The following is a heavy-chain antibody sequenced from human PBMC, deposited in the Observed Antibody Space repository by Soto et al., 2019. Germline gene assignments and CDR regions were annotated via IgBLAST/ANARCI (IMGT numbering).Heavy chain of an antibody. CDR2: IYYSGST. Sequence: SETLSLTCTVSGGSISSGDYYWSWIRQHPGKGLEWIGYIYYSGSTYYNPSLKSRVTISVDTSKNQFSLKLRSVSADDTAVYFCARVSFFRGFDWLFAFDSWGQGALVTVSS. J-gene: IGHJ4*02. V-gene: IGHV4-31*03. CDR3: ARVSFFRGFDWLFAFDS. CDR1: GGSISSGDYY. D-gene: IGHD3-9*01.